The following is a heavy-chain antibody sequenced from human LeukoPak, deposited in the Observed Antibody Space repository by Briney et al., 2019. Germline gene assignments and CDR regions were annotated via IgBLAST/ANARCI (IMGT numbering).Heavy chain of an antibody. J-gene: IGHJ5*02. Sequence: SVKVSCTASGGTFNSYGITWVRQAPGQGLEWMGRIIPMLGVPNYAQKFQGRVTITADKSRSTAYIELSSLRSEDTAVYCCARSYSSSSFYWFDPWGQGTLVTVSS. CDR1: GGTFNSYG. CDR3: ARSYSSSSFYWFDP. D-gene: IGHD6-6*01. CDR2: IIPMLGVP. V-gene: IGHV1-69*04.